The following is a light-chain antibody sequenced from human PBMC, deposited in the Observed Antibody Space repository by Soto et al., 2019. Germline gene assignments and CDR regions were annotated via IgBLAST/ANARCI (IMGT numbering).Light chain of an antibody. Sequence: QSALTQPPSAFGSPGQSVTISCTGTSSDVGGYNYVSWYQQHPGKAPKLMIYEVIKRPSGVPDRFSGSKSGNTASLTVTGLQAEDEADYYCSSYAGSNNLRVFGGGTQLTVL. CDR3: SSYAGSNNLRV. CDR1: SSDVGGYNY. CDR2: EVI. V-gene: IGLV2-8*01. J-gene: IGLJ2*01.